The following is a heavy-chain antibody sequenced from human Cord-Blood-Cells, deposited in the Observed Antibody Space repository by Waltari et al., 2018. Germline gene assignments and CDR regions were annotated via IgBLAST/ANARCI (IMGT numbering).Heavy chain of an antibody. V-gene: IGHV3-33*01. J-gene: IGHJ3*02. Sequence: QVQLVESGGGVVQPGRSLRLSCAASGFTFSSYGMHWVRQAPGKGLEWVAVRWYDGSNKYYADFVKGRFTISRDNSKNTLYLQMNSLRAEDTAVYYCARDRAILTGYDAFDIWGQGTMVTVSS. CDR1: GFTFSSYG. CDR2: RWYDGSNK. D-gene: IGHD3-9*01. CDR3: ARDRAILTGYDAFDI.